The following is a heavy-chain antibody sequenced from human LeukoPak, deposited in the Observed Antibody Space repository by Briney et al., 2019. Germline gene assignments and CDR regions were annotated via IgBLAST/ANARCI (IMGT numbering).Heavy chain of an antibody. Sequence: SETLSLTCTVSGGSITSYYWSWIRQPPGKGLEWIGYIYSSGSTTYNPSLKSRVTISVDTSKNQFSLKLTSVTAADTAVYYCARRAVAENYFDYWGQGTLVADSS. J-gene: IGHJ4*02. D-gene: IGHD6-19*01. V-gene: IGHV4-59*08. CDR2: IYSSGST. CDR1: GGSITSYY. CDR3: ARRAVAENYFDY.